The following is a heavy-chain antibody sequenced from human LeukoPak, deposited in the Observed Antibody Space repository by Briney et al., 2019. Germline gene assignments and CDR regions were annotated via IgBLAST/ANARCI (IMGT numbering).Heavy chain of an antibody. CDR3: ARLKLGAYFDL. D-gene: IGHD3-16*01. V-gene: IGHV4-59*08. CDR2: VYNSGDT. Sequence: SETLSLTCTVSGGSTSSDYWSWIRQSPGKGLEWVGYVYNSGDTGKNPSLKSRVTILLDTSKNQCSLKLTSVSAADTAVYYCARLKLGAYFDLWGRGTLATVSS. J-gene: IGHJ2*01. CDR1: GGSTSSDY.